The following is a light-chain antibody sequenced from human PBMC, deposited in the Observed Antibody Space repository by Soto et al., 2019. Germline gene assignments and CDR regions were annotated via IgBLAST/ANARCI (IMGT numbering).Light chain of an antibody. CDR3: QKYDSVLLI. J-gene: IGKJ4*01. V-gene: IGKV1-27*01. CDR2: AAS. CDR1: QAINNY. Sequence: DIQMTQSPSSLSASVGDRATITCRASQAINNYVAWYQQKPGQCPKLLIYAASTLQSGVPSRFSGSGSGTDFTLTISSLQPEDVATYYCQKYDSVLLIFGGGTKVEVK.